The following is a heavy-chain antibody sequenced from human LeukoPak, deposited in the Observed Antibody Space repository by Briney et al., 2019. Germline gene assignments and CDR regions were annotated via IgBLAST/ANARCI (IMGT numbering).Heavy chain of an antibody. CDR1: GGSISSSSYY. Sequence: SETLSLTCTVSGGSISSSSYYWGWIRQPPGKGLEWIGSIYYSGSTYYNPSLKSRVTISVDTSKNQFSLKLSSVTAADTAVYYCARDRRNWQWTYDYWGQGTLVTVSS. CDR3: ARDRRNWQWTYDY. CDR2: IYYSGST. J-gene: IGHJ4*02. V-gene: IGHV4-39*07. D-gene: IGHD1-1*01.